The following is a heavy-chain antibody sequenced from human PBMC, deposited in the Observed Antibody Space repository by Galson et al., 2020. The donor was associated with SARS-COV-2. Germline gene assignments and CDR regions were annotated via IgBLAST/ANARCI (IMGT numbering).Heavy chain of an antibody. V-gene: IGHV4-39*07. Sequence: SETLSLTCTVSGGSISSSSYYWGWIRQPLGKGLEWIGSIYYSGSTYYNPSLKSRVTISVDTSKNQFSLKLSSVTAADTAVYYCASDYYDSTMFDYWCQVTLVTVSS. J-gene: IGHJ4*02. D-gene: IGHD3-22*01. CDR1: GGSISSSSYY. CDR3: ASDYYDSTMFDY. CDR2: IYYSGST.